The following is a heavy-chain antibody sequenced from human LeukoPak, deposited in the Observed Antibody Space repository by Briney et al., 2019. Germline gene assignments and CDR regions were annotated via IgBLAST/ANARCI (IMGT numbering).Heavy chain of an antibody. D-gene: IGHD6-13*01. CDR1: GGSISSYY. J-gene: IGHJ4*02. CDR2: IYYSGST. CDR3: AITPSHSSSWYGAFYY. Sequence: SETLSLTCTVSGGSISSYYWGWIRQPPGKGLEWIGSIYYSGSTYYNPSLKSRVTISVDTSKNQFSLKLSSVTAADTAVYYCAITPSHSSSWYGAFYYWGQGTLVTVSS. V-gene: IGHV4-39*01.